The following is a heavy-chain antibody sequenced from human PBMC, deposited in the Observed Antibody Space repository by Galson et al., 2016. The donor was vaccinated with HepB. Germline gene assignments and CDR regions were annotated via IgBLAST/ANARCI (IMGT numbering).Heavy chain of an antibody. CDR3: VRDSGGYRDGPQYYLDY. Sequence: SLRLSCAASGFTFSHYAMAWVRQAPGKGLEWVSYISSSGGMIFYADSVRGRFTISRDHAENSLSLQMDSLRPEDTGVYFCVRDSGGYRDGPQYYLDYWGQGVLVTVSS. D-gene: IGHD5-18*01. V-gene: IGHV3-48*03. CDR2: ISSSGGMI. CDR1: GFTFSHYA. J-gene: IGHJ4*02.